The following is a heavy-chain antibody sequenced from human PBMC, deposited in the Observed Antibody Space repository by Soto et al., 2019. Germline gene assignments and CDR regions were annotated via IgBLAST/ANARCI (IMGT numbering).Heavy chain of an antibody. CDR2: ISGSGGST. V-gene: IGHV3-23*01. Sequence: EVQLLESGGGLVQPGGSLRLSCAASGFTFSSYAMSWVRQAPGKGLEWVSAISGSGGSTYYADSVKGRFTISRDNSKNTLYLQMNSLRAEDTAVYYCAKVGSEGEWELLHDAFDIWGQGTMVTVSS. J-gene: IGHJ3*02. CDR3: AKVGSEGEWELLHDAFDI. CDR1: GFTFSSYA. D-gene: IGHD1-26*01.